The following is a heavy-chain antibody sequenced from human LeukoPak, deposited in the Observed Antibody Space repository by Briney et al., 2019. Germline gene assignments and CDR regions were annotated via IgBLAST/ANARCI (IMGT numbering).Heavy chain of an antibody. V-gene: IGHV3-48*03. CDR3: ARYGRYSDY. D-gene: IGHD3-9*01. Sequence: GGSLRLSCEASGFTFSTYDMNWVRQAPGKGLEWVSYINSVGSPIYYADSVRGRFTISRDNAKNSLLLQMTSLRVEDTAVYYCARYGRYSDYWGQGTLVTVSS. J-gene: IGHJ4*02. CDR1: GFTFSTYD. CDR2: INSVGSPI.